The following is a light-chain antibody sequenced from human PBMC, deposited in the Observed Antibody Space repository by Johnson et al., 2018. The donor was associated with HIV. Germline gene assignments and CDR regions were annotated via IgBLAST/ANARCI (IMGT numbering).Light chain of an antibody. V-gene: IGLV1-51*02. CDR3: GTWDSSLSAYV. J-gene: IGLJ1*01. CDR1: TSTLGNNY. Sequence: HSVLTQPPSVSAAPGQKVTISCSGRTSTLGNNYVSWYQQLPGTAPKLLIYENNKRPSGIPDRFSGSKSGTSATLGITGLQTGDEADYYCGTWDSSLSAYVFGTGTKVTVL. CDR2: ENN.